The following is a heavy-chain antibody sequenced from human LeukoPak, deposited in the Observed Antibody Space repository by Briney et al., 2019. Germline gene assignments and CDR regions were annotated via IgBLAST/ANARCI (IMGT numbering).Heavy chain of an antibody. D-gene: IGHD3-3*01. CDR3: ARERLRSLEVPNWFDP. V-gene: IGHV1-2*02. CDR1: VYTFTGYY. Sequence: ASVKVSCKASVYTFTGYYMHCVRQAPGQGREGMGWINPNSGDTNYAQKFQGRVTMTRDTSISTAYMELSRLRSDGTAVYYCARERLRSLEVPNWFDPWGQGTLVTVSS. CDR2: INPNSGDT. J-gene: IGHJ5*02.